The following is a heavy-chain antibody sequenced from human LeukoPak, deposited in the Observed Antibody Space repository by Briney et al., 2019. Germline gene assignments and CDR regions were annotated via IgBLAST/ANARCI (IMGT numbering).Heavy chain of an antibody. J-gene: IGHJ4*02. CDR3: ARHLDYYGSGSYEY. CDR1: GDSISSYY. CDR2: VYYSGTT. Sequence: SETLSLTCTVSGDSISSYYWSWVRQPPGKGLEWIGYVYYSGTTSYNPSFKSRVTTSLDTSKNQFSLRLSSVTAADTAVYYCARHLDYYGSGSYEYWGQGTLVTVSS. V-gene: IGHV4-59*01. D-gene: IGHD3-10*01.